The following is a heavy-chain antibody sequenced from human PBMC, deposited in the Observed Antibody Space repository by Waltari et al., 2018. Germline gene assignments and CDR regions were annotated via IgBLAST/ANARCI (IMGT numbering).Heavy chain of an antibody. Sequence: QVQLVQSGAEVKKPGSSVKVSCKASGGTFSSYAISWVRQAPGQGIEWMGGIIPIFGTANYAQKFQGRVTITADESTSTAYMELSSLRSEDTAVYYCAKAVAASREGYYYYYMDVWGKGTTVTVSS. CDR3: AKAVAASREGYYYYYMDV. J-gene: IGHJ6*03. V-gene: IGHV1-69*12. CDR1: GGTFSSYA. D-gene: IGHD6-19*01. CDR2: IIPIFGTA.